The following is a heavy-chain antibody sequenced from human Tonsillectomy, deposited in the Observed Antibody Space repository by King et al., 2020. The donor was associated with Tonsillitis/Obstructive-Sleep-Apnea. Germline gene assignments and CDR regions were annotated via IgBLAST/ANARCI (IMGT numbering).Heavy chain of an antibody. V-gene: IGHV4-39*01. D-gene: IGHD2-21*02. J-gene: IGHJ4*02. CDR3: ARQIVVVVTASRTYAFDY. Sequence: LQLQESGPGLVKPSETLSLTCTVSGGSISSSSYYWGWIRQPPGKGLEWIGSIYYSGSTYYNPSLKSRVTISVDTSKNQFSLELSSVTAADTAVYYCARQIVVVVTASRTYAFDYWGQGTLVTVSS. CDR2: IYYSGST. CDR1: GGSISSSSYY.